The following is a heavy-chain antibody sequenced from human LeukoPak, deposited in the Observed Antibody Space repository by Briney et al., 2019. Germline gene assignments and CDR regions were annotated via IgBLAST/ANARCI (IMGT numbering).Heavy chain of an antibody. CDR2: MNPNSGRT. V-gene: IGHV1-8*01. D-gene: IGHD6-13*01. Sequence: ASVKVSCKASGYTLTSYDINWVRQATGQGLEWMGWMNPNSGRTGYAQNFQGRITITRNTSISTAYMELSSLRSEDTAVYYCAREEAYGDISNWGQGTLVTVSS. CDR1: GYTLTSYD. CDR3: AREEAYGDISN. J-gene: IGHJ4*02.